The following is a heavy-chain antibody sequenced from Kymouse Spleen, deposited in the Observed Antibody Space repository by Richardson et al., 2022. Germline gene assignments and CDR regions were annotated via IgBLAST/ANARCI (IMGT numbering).Heavy chain of an antibody. D-gene: IGHD3-3*01. V-gene: IGHV3-33*01. CDR2: IWYDGSNK. J-gene: IGHJ5*02. CDR3: ARGPIFGVAHNWFDP. Sequence: QVQLVESGGGVVQPGRSLRLSCAASGFTFSSYGMHWVRQAPGKGLEWVAVIWYDGSNKYYADSVKGRFTISRDNSKNTLYLQMNSLRAEDTAVYYCARGPIFGVAHNWFDPWGQGTLVTVSS. CDR1: GFTFSSYG.